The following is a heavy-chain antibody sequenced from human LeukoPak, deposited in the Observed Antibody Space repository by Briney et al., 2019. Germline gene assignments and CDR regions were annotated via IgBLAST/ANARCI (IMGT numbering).Heavy chain of an antibody. D-gene: IGHD6-19*01. CDR2: ISNDGSDK. V-gene: IGHV3-30*18. Sequence: PGRSLRLSCAASGFTFSSSGMYWVRQAPGKGLEWVVVISNDGSDKYYADSVKGRFTIPRDNSKNTLYLQMNSLRAEDTAVYYCAKGYSTGWYGGVDYWGQGTLVTVSS. CDR3: AKGYSTGWYGGVDY. CDR1: GFTFSSSG. J-gene: IGHJ4*02.